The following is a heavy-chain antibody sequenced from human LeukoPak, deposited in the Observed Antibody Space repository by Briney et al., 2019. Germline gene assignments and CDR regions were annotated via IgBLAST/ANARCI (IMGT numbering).Heavy chain of an antibody. CDR1: GGSFSGYY. CDR2: INHSGST. J-gene: IGHJ4*02. V-gene: IGHV4-34*03. Sequence: SETLSLTCGVNGGSFSGYYWNWIRQTPGKGLEWIGEINHSGSTNYNPSLKSRVTISVDKSKNQFSLKLSSVTAADTAVYYCIAAAVAVHYWGQGTLVTVSS. D-gene: IGHD6-19*01. CDR3: IAAAVAVHY.